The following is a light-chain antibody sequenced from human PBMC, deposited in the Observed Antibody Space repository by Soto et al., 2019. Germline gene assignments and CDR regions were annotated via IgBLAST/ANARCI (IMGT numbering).Light chain of an antibody. CDR3: QQYNDWPPRIT. Sequence: EIVLRQSPATLSLSPGERATCSCRASQSVSSYLAWYQQKPGQAPRLLIYDASNRATGIPARFSGSGSGTEFTLTISSLQSEDFAVYYCQQYNDWPPRITFGQGTRLEI. J-gene: IGKJ5*01. V-gene: IGKV3-11*01. CDR1: QSVSSY. CDR2: DAS.